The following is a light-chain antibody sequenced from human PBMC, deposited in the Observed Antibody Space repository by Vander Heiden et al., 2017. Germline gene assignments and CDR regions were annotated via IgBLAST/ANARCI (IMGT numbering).Light chain of an antibody. Sequence: VVTQSPATLSLSPGERATLSCRASQSVSSYLAWYQQKPGQPPRLLIYDASNRATGIPARFSGSGSGTDFTLTISSLEPEDCAVYYCQQRKYWPPLTFGGGTKLEIK. CDR1: QSVSSY. CDR2: DAS. J-gene: IGKJ4*01. CDR3: QQRKYWPPLT. V-gene: IGKV3-11*01.